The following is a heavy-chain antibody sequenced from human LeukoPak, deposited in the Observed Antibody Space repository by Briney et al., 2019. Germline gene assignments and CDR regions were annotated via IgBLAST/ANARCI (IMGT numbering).Heavy chain of an antibody. D-gene: IGHD3-22*01. CDR2: INPNSGGT. J-gene: IGHJ4*02. V-gene: IGHV1-2*06. CDR3: ARARGTYYYDSSGYYYDY. Sequence: ASVKVSCKASGYTFTSYYIHWVRQAPGQGLEWMGRINPNSGGTNYAQKFQGRVTLTRGTSISTAYMELSRLRSDDTAVYYCARARGTYYYDSSGYYYDYWGQGTLVTISS. CDR1: GYTFTSYY.